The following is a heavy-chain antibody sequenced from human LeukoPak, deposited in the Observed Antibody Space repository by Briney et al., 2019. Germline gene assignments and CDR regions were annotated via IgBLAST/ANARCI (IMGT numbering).Heavy chain of an antibody. J-gene: IGHJ4*02. D-gene: IGHD6-13*01. Sequence: GGSLRLSCAASGFTFSSYGMHWVRQAPGKGLEWVSSISSSSSYIYYADSVKGRFTISRDNAKNSLYLQMNSLRAEDTAVYYCARDLGSSWFPYYFDYWGQGTLVTVSS. V-gene: IGHV3-21*01. CDR1: GFTFSSYG. CDR2: ISSSSSYI. CDR3: ARDLGSSWFPYYFDY.